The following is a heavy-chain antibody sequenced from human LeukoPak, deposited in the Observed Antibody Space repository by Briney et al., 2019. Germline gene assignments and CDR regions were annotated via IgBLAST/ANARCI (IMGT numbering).Heavy chain of an antibody. CDR2: INTDGRVT. CDR3: IRETHVGLHLEY. D-gene: IGHD3-10*02. J-gene: IGHJ4*02. CDR1: GFTLTTYL. Sequence: PGGSLRLSCVASGFTLTTYLMHWVRQVPGKGLVWVARINTDGRVTTYADSVKGRFTVSRDNAENTLYLQMNNLRPEDTAVYYCIRETHVGLHLEYWGQGTLATVS. V-gene: IGHV3-74*01.